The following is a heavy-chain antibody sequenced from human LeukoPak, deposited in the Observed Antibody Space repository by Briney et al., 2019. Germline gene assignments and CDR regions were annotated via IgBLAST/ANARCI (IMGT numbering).Heavy chain of an antibody. J-gene: IGHJ5*02. Sequence: SETLSLTCTVSGGSISSYYWSWIRQPPGKGLEWIGYTYYSGSTNYNPSLKSRVTISVDTSKNQFSLKLSSVTAADTAVYYCARGAVRFGELRFDPWGQGTLVTVSS. CDR1: GGSISSYY. V-gene: IGHV4-59*08. CDR2: TYYSGST. CDR3: ARGAVRFGELRFDP. D-gene: IGHD3-10*01.